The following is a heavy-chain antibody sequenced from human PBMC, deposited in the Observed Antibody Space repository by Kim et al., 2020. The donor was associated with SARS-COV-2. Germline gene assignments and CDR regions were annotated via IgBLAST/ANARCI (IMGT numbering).Heavy chain of an antibody. CDR2: VNPNTGVA. CDR3: ARSIVGTSTPYYFDY. Sequence: ASVKVSCKASGYTFSRFYVHWLRQGPGQGPEWMGIVNPNTGVATYAQRFKDRVTMSSVLSTNTAFMELTSLRSDDTAVYFCARSIVGTSTPYYFDYWGQGSLVTVSS. V-gene: IGHV1-46*01. J-gene: IGHJ4*02. D-gene: IGHD1-26*01. CDR1: GYTFSRFY.